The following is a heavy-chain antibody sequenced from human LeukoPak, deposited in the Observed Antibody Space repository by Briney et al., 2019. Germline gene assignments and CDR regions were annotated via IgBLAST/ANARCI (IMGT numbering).Heavy chain of an antibody. CDR3: ARLDYSNDFDY. CDR2: IIPIFGTA. D-gene: IGHD4-11*01. V-gene: IGHV1-69*01. CDR1: GGTFSSYA. J-gene: IGHJ4*02. Sequence: VASVKVSCKASGGTFSSYAISWVRQAPGQGLEWMGGIIPIFGTANYAQKFQGRVTITADESTSTVYMELSSLRSEDTAVYYCARLDYSNDFDYWGQGTLVTVSS.